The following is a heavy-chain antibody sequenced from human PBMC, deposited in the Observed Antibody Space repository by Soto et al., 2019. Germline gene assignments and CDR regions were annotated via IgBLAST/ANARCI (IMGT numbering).Heavy chain of an antibody. CDR3: ARDRTSYDFWSGYHPSNYFDY. Sequence: GGSLRLSCAASGFTFSSYGMHWVRQAPGKGLEWVAVIWYDGSNKYYADSVKGRFTISRDNSKNTLYLQMNSLRAEDTAVYYCARDRTSYDFWSGYHPSNYFDYWGQGTLVTVSS. CDR1: GFTFSSYG. D-gene: IGHD3-3*01. V-gene: IGHV3-33*01. CDR2: IWYDGSNK. J-gene: IGHJ4*02.